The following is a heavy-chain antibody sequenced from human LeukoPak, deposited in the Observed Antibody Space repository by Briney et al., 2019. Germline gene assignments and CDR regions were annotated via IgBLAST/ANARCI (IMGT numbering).Heavy chain of an antibody. Sequence: RGRSLRLSCAASGFTFDDYAMHWVRQASGKGLEWVSGISWNSGSIGYADSVKGRFTISRDNVENSLYLQMNSLRAEDTAFYYCAKDLGSSWTLGFPYWGQGTLVTVSS. CDR1: GFTFDDYA. J-gene: IGHJ4*02. D-gene: IGHD6-13*01. V-gene: IGHV3-9*01. CDR3: AKDLGSSWTLGFPY. CDR2: ISWNSGSI.